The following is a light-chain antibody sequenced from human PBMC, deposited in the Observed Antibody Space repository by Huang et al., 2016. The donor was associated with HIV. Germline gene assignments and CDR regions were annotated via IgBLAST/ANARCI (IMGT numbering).Light chain of an antibody. CDR2: GTS. J-gene: IGKJ3*01. Sequence: EIVMTQSPVTLSVSPGESATLSCRASQSINTNLAWYQQKPGQAPRLLIYGTSTRATGIPARVSGSGSGTEFTLTISSLQSEDFAVYYCQQYNNWPPGSFGPGTKVDIK. CDR1: QSINTN. CDR3: QQYNNWPPGS. V-gene: IGKV3-15*01.